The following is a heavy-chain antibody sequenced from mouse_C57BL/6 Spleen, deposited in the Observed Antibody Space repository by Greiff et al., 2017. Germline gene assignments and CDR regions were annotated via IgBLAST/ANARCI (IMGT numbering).Heavy chain of an antibody. J-gene: IGHJ2*01. V-gene: IGHV2-9-1*01. CDR1: GFSLTSYA. Sequence: VQLVESGPGLVAPSQSLSITCTVSGFSLTSYAISWVRQPPGKGLEWLGVIWTGGGTNYNSALKSRLSISKDNSKSQVFLKMNSLQTDDTARYYCARAPQLTGKSYFDYWGQGTTLTVSS. CDR3: ARAPQLTGKSYFDY. D-gene: IGHD4-1*01. CDR2: IWTGGGT.